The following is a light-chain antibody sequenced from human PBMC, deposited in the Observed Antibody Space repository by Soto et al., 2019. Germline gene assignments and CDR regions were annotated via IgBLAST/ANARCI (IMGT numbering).Light chain of an antibody. CDR2: AAS. Sequence: DIQMTQSPSSLSASVGDRVTITCRASQSISSYLNWYQQKPGKAPKLLIYAASSLQSGVPSRFSGSGSGTDFTLTISSLQPEDFATYYCQQTYRIPPTSGQGTRLEIK. V-gene: IGKV1-39*01. J-gene: IGKJ5*01. CDR1: QSISSY. CDR3: QQTYRIPPT.